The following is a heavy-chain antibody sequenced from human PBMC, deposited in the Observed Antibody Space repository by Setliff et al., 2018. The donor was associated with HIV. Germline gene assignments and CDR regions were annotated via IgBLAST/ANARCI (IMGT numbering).Heavy chain of an antibody. CDR2: IHYNEKT. V-gene: IGHV4-39*07. CDR3: ARFHDYGDYPSSWYFDL. Sequence: SETLSLTCTVSGGSASNSRYYWAWIRQPPGKGLEYIGSIHYNEKTYYNPSLKSRVTISVDTSKNQFSLKLSSVTAADTAVYYCARFHDYGDYPSSWYFDLWGRGTLVTVSS. J-gene: IGHJ2*01. CDR1: GGSASNSRYY. D-gene: IGHD4-17*01.